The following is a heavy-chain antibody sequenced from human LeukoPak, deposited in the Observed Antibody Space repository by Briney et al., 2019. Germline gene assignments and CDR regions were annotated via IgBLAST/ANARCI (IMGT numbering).Heavy chain of an antibody. CDR3: ARIPMVRGARTSN. D-gene: IGHD3-10*01. V-gene: IGHV4-34*01. CDR2: INHSGST. Sequence: PSETLSLTCAVYGGSFSGYYWSWIRQPPGKGLEWIGEINHSGSTNYNPSLKSRVTISVDTSKNQFSLKLSSVTAADTAVYYCARIPMVRGARTSNWGQGTLVTASS. CDR1: GGSFSGYY. J-gene: IGHJ4*02.